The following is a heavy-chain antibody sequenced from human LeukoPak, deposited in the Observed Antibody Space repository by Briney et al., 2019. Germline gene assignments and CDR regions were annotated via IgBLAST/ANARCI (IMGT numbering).Heavy chain of an antibody. D-gene: IGHD4/OR15-4a*01. V-gene: IGHV7-4-1*02. CDR2: INTNTGNP. J-gene: IGHJ4*02. CDR1: GYTFTTYA. Sequence: ASVKVSCKASGYTFTTYAMNWVRQAPGQGLEWLGWINTNTGNPIYAQGFTGRFVLSLDTSVSTAYLQISSLKDEDTAVYYCARRVPFDLWGQGTLVTVSS. CDR3: ARRVPFDL.